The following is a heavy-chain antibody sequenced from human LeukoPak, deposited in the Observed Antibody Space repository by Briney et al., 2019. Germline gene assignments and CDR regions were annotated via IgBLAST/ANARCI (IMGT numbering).Heavy chain of an antibody. CDR3: AKDELGGSFDY. Sequence: GGSLRLSCAASGFTFSSYGMHWVRQAPGKGLEWVAVIWYDGSNKYYADSVKGRFTISRDNSKNTLYLQMNSLRAEDTAVYYCAKDELGGSFDYWGQGTLVTVSS. D-gene: IGHD7-27*01. V-gene: IGHV3-33*06. J-gene: IGHJ4*02. CDR2: IWYDGSNK. CDR1: GFTFSSYG.